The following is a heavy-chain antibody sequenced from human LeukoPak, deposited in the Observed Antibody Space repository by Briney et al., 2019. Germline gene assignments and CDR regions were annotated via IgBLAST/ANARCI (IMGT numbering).Heavy chain of an antibody. Sequence: PSETLSLTCTVSGGSISSYYWSWIRQPPGKGLEWIGYIYYSGSTNYNPSLKSRVTISVDTSKNQFSLKLSSVTAADTAVYYCAREAVTNAFDIWGQGTTVTVSS. CDR2: IYYSGST. D-gene: IGHD3-10*01. CDR3: AREAVTNAFDI. J-gene: IGHJ3*02. CDR1: GGSISSYY. V-gene: IGHV4-59*01.